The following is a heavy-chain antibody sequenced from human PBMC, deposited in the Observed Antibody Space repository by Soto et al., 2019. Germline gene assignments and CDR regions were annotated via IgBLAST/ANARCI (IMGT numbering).Heavy chain of an antibody. Sequence: QVQLQQWGAGLLKPSETLSLTCAVYGGSFSGYYWSWIRQPPGKGLEWIGEINHSGSTNYNPSLKSRVPISVDTSKNQFSLKLSSVTAADTAVYYCARGGRGQLVLTRWFDPWGQGTLVTVSS. V-gene: IGHV4-34*01. CDR2: INHSGST. D-gene: IGHD6-13*01. CDR1: GGSFSGYY. J-gene: IGHJ5*02. CDR3: ARGGRGQLVLTRWFDP.